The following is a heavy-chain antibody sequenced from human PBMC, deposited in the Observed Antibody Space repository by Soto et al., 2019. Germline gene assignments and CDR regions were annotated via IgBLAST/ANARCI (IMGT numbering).Heavy chain of an antibody. CDR3: ATPPGHYYDSSGYYYY. CDR1: GFTFSSNY. Sequence: XGSLSLSCAASGFTFSSNYMSLVRQAPGKGLEWVSVIYSGGSTYYADSVKGRFTISRDNSKNTLYLQMESLRAEDTAVYYCATPPGHYYDSSGYYYYWGQGTLVTVSS. J-gene: IGHJ4*02. CDR2: IYSGGST. D-gene: IGHD3-22*01. V-gene: IGHV3-53*01.